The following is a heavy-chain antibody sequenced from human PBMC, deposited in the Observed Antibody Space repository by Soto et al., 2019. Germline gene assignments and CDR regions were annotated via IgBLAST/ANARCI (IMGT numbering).Heavy chain of an antibody. V-gene: IGHV3-74*01. CDR1: GFTFSSYW. J-gene: IGHJ4*02. D-gene: IGHD6-19*01. CDR3: ARGGSSAWWRGLDY. CDR2: LNSDGSST. Sequence: EVQLVESGGGLVQPGGSLRLSCAASGFTFSSYWMHWVRQAPGKRLVWVSRLNSDGSSTSYADSVKGRFTISRDNAKNTLYLQMNRLRAEDTAVYYCARGGSSAWWRGLDYWGQGTLVTVSS.